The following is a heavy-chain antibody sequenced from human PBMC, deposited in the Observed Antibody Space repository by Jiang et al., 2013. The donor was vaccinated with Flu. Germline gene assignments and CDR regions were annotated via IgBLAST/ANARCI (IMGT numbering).Heavy chain of an antibody. CDR3: ARVGYPDGSYGY. CDR2: IYYSGST. V-gene: IGHV4-61*01. CDR1: GGSVSSGSYY. J-gene: IGHJ4*02. Sequence: PGLVKPSETLSLTCTVSGGSVSSGSYYWSWIRQPPGKGLEWIGNIYYSGSTNYNPSLKSRVTTSVDTSKNQFSLKLSSVTAADTAVYYCARVGYPDGSYGYWGQGTLVTVSS. D-gene: IGHD1-26*01.